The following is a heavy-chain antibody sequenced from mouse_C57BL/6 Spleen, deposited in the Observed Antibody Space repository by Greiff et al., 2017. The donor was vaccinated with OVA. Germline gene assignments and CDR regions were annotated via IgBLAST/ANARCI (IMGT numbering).Heavy chain of an antibody. J-gene: IGHJ3*01. Sequence: VQLQQSGAELVRPGASVKLSCTASGFNIKDDYMHWVKQRPEQGLEWIGWIDPENGDTEYASKFQGKATITADTSSNTAYLQLSSLTSEDTAVYYCTTKKDYDEVAYWGQGTLVTVSA. V-gene: IGHV14-4*01. CDR1: GFNIKDDY. CDR3: TTKKDYDEVAY. CDR2: IDPENGDT. D-gene: IGHD2-4*01.